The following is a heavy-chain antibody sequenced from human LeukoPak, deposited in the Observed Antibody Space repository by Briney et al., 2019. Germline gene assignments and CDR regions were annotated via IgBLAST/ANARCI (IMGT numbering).Heavy chain of an antibody. CDR3: AKDWSAAH. Sequence: GSLRLSCAASGFTFSSYAMSWVRQAPGKGLEWVSAISVGGTKTHYADSVRGRFTISRDDSKKTLYLQMSSLRAEDTAVYYCAKDWSAAHWGQGTLVTVSS. V-gene: IGHV3-23*01. CDR2: ISVGGTKT. CDR1: GFTFSSYA. J-gene: IGHJ4*02. D-gene: IGHD2-15*01.